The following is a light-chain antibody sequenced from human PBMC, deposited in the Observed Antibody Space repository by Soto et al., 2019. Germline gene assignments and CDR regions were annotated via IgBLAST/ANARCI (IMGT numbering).Light chain of an antibody. V-gene: IGKV3-20*01. J-gene: IGKJ5*01. CDR1: QSVSSY. Sequence: EIFLTQSPGTLSWSPGERATLSCRASQSVSSYLAWCQQKPGKAPRLLIYGASRRATGIPDRFSGSASGTDFTLTISRLQPEDFAVYFCQQYSDLTMTFGQGTRLEIK. CDR3: QQYSDLTMT. CDR2: GAS.